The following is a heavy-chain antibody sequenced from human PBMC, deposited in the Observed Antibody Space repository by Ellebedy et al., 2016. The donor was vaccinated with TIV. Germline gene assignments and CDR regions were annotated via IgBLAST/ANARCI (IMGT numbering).Heavy chain of an antibody. D-gene: IGHD3-3*01. CDR2: INAGNANT. CDR3: ARVRDSFAPSYGMDV. J-gene: IGHJ6*02. V-gene: IGHV1-3*01. Sequence: AASVKVSCKVSGNIDSSYAVHWVRQAPGQSLEWMGRINAGNANTRYSKMFQDRLTFTRDTSASTAYMELSGLTSQDTGIYFCARVRDSFAPSYGMDVWGQGTTVTVSS. CDR1: GNIDSSYA.